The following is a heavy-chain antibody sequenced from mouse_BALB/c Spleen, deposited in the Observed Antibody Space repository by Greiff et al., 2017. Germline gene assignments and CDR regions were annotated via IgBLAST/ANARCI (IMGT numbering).Heavy chain of an antibody. CDR3: AREGGYGYLYYYAMDY. CDR1: GFDFSRSW. D-gene: IGHD1-2*01. V-gene: IGHV4-1*02. J-gene: IGHJ4*01. Sequence: EVQLQESGGGLVQPGGSLKLSCAASGFDFSRSWMSWVRQAPGKGLEWIGEINPDSSTINYTPSLKDKFIISRDNAKNTLYLQMSKVRSEDTALYYCAREGGYGYLYYYAMDYWGQGTSVTVSS. CDR2: INPDSSTI.